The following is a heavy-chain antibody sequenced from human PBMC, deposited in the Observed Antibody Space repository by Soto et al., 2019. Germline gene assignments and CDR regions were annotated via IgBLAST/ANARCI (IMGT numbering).Heavy chain of an antibody. CDR2: ISGSGGTT. J-gene: IGHJ4*02. V-gene: IGHV3-23*01. CDR1: GFTFSNYA. Sequence: EVQLLESGGGLVQPGGSLRLSCAASGFTFSNYAIAWVRQAPGKGLEWVSGISGSGGTTYYADSVKGRFTISRDNSKDTLHLQMNGLSCEDTAVYYCAKTPRQWLVYCDYWGRGALVTVFS. CDR3: AKTPRQWLVYCDY. D-gene: IGHD6-19*01.